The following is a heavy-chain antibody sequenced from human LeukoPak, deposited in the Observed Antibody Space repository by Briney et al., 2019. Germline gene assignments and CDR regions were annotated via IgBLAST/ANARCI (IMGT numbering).Heavy chain of an antibody. D-gene: IGHD6-13*01. Sequence: PSETLSLTCTVSGGSISSYYWSWIRQPPGKRLEWIGYIYYSGSTNYNPSLKSRVTISVDTSKNQFSLKLSSVTAADTAVYYCASMPYHSSSWHSYYMDVWGKGTTVTVSS. CDR2: IYYSGST. CDR1: GGSISSYY. J-gene: IGHJ6*03. V-gene: IGHV4-59*01. CDR3: ASMPYHSSSWHSYYMDV.